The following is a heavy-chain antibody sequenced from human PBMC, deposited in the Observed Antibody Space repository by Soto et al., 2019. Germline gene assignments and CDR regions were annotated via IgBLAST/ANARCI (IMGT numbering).Heavy chain of an antibody. J-gene: IGHJ3*02. CDR2: MNPNNGNT. V-gene: IGHV1-8*02. Sequence: ASVKVSCKASGYTFTSYDINWVRQATGQGLEWMGWMNPNNGNTNYAQNLQGRVTMTTDTSTSTAYMELSGLRSDDTAVYYCARDPGGDAFDIWGQGTMVTVSS. CDR3: ARDPGGDAFDI. CDR1: GYTFTSYD.